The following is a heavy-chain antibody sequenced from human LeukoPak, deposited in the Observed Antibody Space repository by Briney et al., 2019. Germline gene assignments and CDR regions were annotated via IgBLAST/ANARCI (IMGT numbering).Heavy chain of an antibody. CDR2: IYYSVST. Sequence: AQTLSLTCTVSGGSIISYYWNWIRQPPGKGLEWIGYIYYSVSTNYNPSLKSRVTISVDTSKNQFSLKLSSVTAADTAVYYCARTTQYYYYMDVWGKGTTVTVSS. CDR3: ARTTQYYYYMDV. V-gene: IGHV4-59*01. CDR1: GGSIISYY. D-gene: IGHD1-1*01. J-gene: IGHJ6*03.